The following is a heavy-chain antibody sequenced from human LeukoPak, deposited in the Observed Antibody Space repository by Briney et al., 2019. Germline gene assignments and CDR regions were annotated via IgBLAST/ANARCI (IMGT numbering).Heavy chain of an antibody. CDR2: ITDSGRSS. V-gene: IGHV3-23*01. Sequence: GGSLRLSCAFSGFTFTNYVMSWVRQAPGKGLEGISGITDSGRSSYFADSVRGRFTISRDKSKNTLYLQMNSLRAEDTALYFCAKDGGGNCYDPIDFWGQGILVTVSS. D-gene: IGHD2-21*01. CDR3: AKDGGGNCYDPIDF. J-gene: IGHJ4*02. CDR1: GFTFTNYV.